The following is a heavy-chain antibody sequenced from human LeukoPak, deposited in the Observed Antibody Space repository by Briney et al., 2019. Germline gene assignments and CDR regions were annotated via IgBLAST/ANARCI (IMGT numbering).Heavy chain of an antibody. CDR3: AREILSAFDI. CDR2: ISYDGSNK. CDR1: GFTFSSYA. J-gene: IGHJ3*02. Sequence: GRSLRLSCAASGFTFSSYAMHWVRQAPGKGLEWVAVISYDGSNKYYADSVKGRFTISRDNSKNTLYLQMSSLRAEDTAVYYCAREILSAFDIWGQGTMVTVSS. V-gene: IGHV3-30-3*01.